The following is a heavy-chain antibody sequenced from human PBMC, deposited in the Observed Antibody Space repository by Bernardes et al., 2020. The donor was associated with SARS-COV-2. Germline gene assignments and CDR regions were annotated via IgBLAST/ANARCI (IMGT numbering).Heavy chain of an antibody. J-gene: IGHJ6*02. Sequence: VGSLRLSCAASGFTFRNAWMSWVRQAPGKGLEWVGRIKSKTDGGTTDYAAPVKGRFTISRDDSKNTLYLQMNSLKTEDTAVYYCTTGYRGPLRDFWSGYYIDYYGMDVWGQGTTVTVSS. CDR2: IKSKTDGGTT. CDR1: GFTFRNAW. D-gene: IGHD3-3*01. CDR3: TTGYRGPLRDFWSGYYIDYYGMDV. V-gene: IGHV3-15*01.